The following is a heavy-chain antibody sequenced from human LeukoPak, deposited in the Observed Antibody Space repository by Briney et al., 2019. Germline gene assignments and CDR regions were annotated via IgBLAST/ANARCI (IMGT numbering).Heavy chain of an antibody. CDR1: GYTFTGYY. CDR2: INPNSGGT. Sequence: VASVKVSCKASGYTFTGYYMHWVRQAPGQGLEWMGWINPNSGGTKFAQNFQGRVTMTRDTSISTAYMELSRLRSDDTAVYYCARESGATYYYYYMDVWGKGTTVTVSS. V-gene: IGHV1-2*02. CDR3: ARESGATYYYYYMDV. J-gene: IGHJ6*03. D-gene: IGHD1-26*01.